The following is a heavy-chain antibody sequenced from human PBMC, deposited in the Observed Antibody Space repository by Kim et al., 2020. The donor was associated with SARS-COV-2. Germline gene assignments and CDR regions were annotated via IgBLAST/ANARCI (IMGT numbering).Heavy chain of an antibody. CDR1: GFTVSSNY. J-gene: IGHJ6*02. CDR3: ARDQEVYYDSSGYPVKRPYYYYGMDV. Sequence: GGSLRLSCAASGFTVSSNYMSWVRQAPGKGLEWVSVIYSGGSTYYADSVKGRFTISRDNSKNTLYLQMNSLRAEDTAVYYCARDQEVYYDSSGYPVKRPYYYYGMDVWGQGTTVTVSS. V-gene: IGHV3-66*01. CDR2: IYSGGST. D-gene: IGHD3-22*01.